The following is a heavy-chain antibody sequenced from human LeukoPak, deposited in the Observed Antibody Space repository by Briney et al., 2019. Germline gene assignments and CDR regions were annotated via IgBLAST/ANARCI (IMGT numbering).Heavy chain of an antibody. D-gene: IGHD3-22*01. CDR3: ARDRYYYDSSGYIRMDV. J-gene: IGHJ6*03. CDR1: GGSISSYY. CDR2: IHTTGST. Sequence: SETLSLTCTVSGGSISSYYWSWIRQPAGKGLEWIGRIHTTGSTNYNPSLKSRVTMSVDTSKNQFSLKLSSVTAADTAVYYCARDRYYYDSSGYIRMDVWGKGTTVTISS. V-gene: IGHV4-4*07.